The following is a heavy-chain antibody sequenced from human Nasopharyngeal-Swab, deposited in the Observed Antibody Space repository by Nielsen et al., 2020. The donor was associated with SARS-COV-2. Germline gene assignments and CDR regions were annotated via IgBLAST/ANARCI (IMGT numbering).Heavy chain of an antibody. Sequence: ESLKISCAASGFTFSSYAMSWVRQAPGKGLEWIGYIYYSGSTNYNPSLKSRVTISVDTSKNQFSLKLSSVTAADTAVYYCARDEGLYYYDSSGRRGDYYGMDVWGQGTLVTVSS. J-gene: IGHJ6*02. D-gene: IGHD3-22*01. CDR3: ARDEGLYYYDSSGRRGDYYGMDV. CDR1: GFTFSSYA. CDR2: IYYSGST. V-gene: IGHV4-59*01.